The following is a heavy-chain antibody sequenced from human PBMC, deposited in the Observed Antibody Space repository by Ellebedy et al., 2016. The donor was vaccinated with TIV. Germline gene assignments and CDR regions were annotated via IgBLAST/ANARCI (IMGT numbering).Heavy chain of an antibody. CDR3: AKGSRIGGGYFHH. J-gene: IGHJ4*02. D-gene: IGHD3-16*01. CDR2: ISGSGTDT. V-gene: IGHV3-23*01. CDR1: GFTFANYA. Sequence: GESLKISCAASGFTFANYAMSWVRQAPGKGLEWVATISGSGTDTFYADSVKGRLTIARDNSLKAVYLHWNSLRVDDTATYYCAKGSRIGGGYFHHWGPGTLVTVSS.